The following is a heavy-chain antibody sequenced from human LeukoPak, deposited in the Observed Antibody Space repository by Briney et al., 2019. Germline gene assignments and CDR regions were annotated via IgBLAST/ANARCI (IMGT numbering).Heavy chain of an antibody. CDR3: ARAPAGMDV. Sequence: KVSCKASGGTFNNYAITWVRQAPGQGLEWMGRIIPIFDIVNYTQKFQGRVTITADTITNTAYMELSSLRSEDTAVYFCARAPAGMDVWGQGTTVIVSS. V-gene: IGHV1-69*04. CDR2: IIPIFDIV. J-gene: IGHJ6*02. CDR1: GGTFNNYA. D-gene: IGHD1-14*01.